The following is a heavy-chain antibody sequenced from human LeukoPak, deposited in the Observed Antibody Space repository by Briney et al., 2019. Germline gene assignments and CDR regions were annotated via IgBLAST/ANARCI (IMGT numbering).Heavy chain of an antibody. J-gene: IGHJ4*02. CDR1: GFTFSAYV. D-gene: IGHD3-22*01. V-gene: IGHV3-33*01. CDR2: LWYDGSNE. Sequence: PGGSLRLSCAASGFTFSAYVMHWVRQAPGKGLEWVEILWYDGSNEYYADSVKGRFTMSRDNSKNTLHLQMNSLRAEDTAVYYCARVRADSSGHDIDYWGQGTLVTVSS. CDR3: ARVRADSSGHDIDY.